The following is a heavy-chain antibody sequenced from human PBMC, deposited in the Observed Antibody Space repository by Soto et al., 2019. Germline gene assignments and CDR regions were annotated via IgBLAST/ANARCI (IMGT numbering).Heavy chain of an antibody. Sequence: SETLSLTCTVSGGSISFYYWTWIRQPPGRGLEWIAYIYYSGSTNYNPSLKSRVTISVDTSKNQFSLKLSSVTAADTAVYYCARVIEGSGSYYSDYWGQGTQVTVSS. CDR3: ARVIEGSGSYYSDY. J-gene: IGHJ4*02. V-gene: IGHV4-59*01. D-gene: IGHD3-22*01. CDR1: GGSISFYY. CDR2: IYYSGST.